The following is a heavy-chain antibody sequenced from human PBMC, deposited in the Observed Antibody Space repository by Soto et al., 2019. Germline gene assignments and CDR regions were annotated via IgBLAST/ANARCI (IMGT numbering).Heavy chain of an antibody. CDR1: GFTVSSNY. J-gene: IGHJ2*01. CDR2: IWSDGTNK. CDR3: ARDRANYDNSGYPWFFDL. V-gene: IGHV3-33*08. D-gene: IGHD3-22*01. Sequence: PGGSLRLSCAASGFTVSSNYMSWVRQAPGKGLEWVGVIWSDGTNKYYADSLKGRFTITRDNAENTAYLQMDNLRVEDTAVYYCARDRANYDNSGYPWFFDLWGRGTLVTVSS.